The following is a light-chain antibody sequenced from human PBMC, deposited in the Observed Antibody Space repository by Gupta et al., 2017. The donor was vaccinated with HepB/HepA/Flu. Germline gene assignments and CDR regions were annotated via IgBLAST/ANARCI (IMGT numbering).Light chain of an antibody. Sequence: QPVLTQPPSASGTPGPRVAISCSGSSSNVGRDNVYWYRQLPGTAPKLLLYNDDRRPSGVPDRCSGSKSGTSASLAISGLRSEDEADYYCAAWDNSLSAYVFGTGTWVTVL. CDR2: NDD. J-gene: IGLJ1*01. CDR1: SSNVGRDN. CDR3: AAWDNSLSAYV. V-gene: IGLV1-47*02.